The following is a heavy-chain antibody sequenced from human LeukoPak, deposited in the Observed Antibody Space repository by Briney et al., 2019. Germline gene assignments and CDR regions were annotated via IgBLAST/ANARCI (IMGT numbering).Heavy chain of an antibody. V-gene: IGHV3-21*01. Sequence: GGSLRLSCAASGFTFSSYSMNWGRQAPGKGLEWVSSISSSSSYIYYADSVKGRFTISRDNAKNSLYLQIHSLRAEDTAVYYCARDWYNNSDAFDIWGQGTMVTVSS. J-gene: IGHJ3*02. D-gene: IGHD4-11*01. CDR1: GFTFSSYS. CDR2: ISSSSSYI. CDR3: ARDWYNNSDAFDI.